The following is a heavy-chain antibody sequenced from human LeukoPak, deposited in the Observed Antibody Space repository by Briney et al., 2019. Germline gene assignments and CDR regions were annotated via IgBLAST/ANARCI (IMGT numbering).Heavy chain of an antibody. CDR3: AKEYSSSPYYYYMDV. CDR1: GFTFGDYA. Sequence: GGSLRLSCTASGFTFGDYAMSWVRQAPGKGLEWVAFIRYDGSNKYYADSVKGRFTISRDNSKNTLYLQMTSLRAEDTAVYYCAKEYSSSPYYYYMDVWGKGTTVTVSS. CDR2: IRYDGSNK. D-gene: IGHD6-6*01. J-gene: IGHJ6*03. V-gene: IGHV3-30*02.